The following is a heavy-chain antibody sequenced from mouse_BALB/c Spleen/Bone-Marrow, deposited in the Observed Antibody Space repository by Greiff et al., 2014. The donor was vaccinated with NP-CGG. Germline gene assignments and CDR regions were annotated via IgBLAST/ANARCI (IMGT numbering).Heavy chain of an antibody. CDR2: IHPNSGNT. Sequence: VQLQQSGSVLVRPGASVKLSCKASGYTFTSSWMHWARQRPGQGLEWIGDIHPNSGNTYYNEKFKGKATLTVDTSSSTAYVDLSSLTSEDSAVYYCARSYRYWYFDVWGAGTTVTVSP. D-gene: IGHD2-14*01. CDR1: GYTFTSSW. CDR3: ARSYRYWYFDV. J-gene: IGHJ1*01. V-gene: IGHV1S130*01.